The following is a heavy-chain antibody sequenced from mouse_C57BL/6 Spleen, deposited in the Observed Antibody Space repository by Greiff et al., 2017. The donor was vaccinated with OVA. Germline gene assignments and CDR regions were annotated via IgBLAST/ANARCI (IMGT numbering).Heavy chain of an antibody. V-gene: IGHV1-26*01. Sequence: EVQLQQSGPELVKPGASVKISCKASGYTFTDYYMNWVKQSHGKSLEWIGDINPNNGGTSYNQKFKGKATLTVDKSSSTAYMELRSLTSEDSAVYYCARSYDHYWGQGTTRPVSS. J-gene: IGHJ2*01. CDR1: GYTFTDYY. D-gene: IGHD2-3*01. CDR3: ARSYDHY. CDR2: INPNNGGT.